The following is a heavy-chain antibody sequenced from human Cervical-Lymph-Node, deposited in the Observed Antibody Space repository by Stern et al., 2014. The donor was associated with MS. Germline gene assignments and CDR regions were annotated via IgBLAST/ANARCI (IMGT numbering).Heavy chain of an antibody. V-gene: IGHV3-72*01. CDR1: GFTFSDHY. Sequence: EDQLVESGGGLVQPGGSLRLSCAASGFTFSDHYMDWVRQAPGKGLEWVGRTRNKANSYTTEYAASVKGRFTISRDDSKNSLYLQMNSLKTEDTAVYYCARGGYSYGGDYYYYGMDVWGQGTTVTVSS. D-gene: IGHD5-18*01. CDR2: TRNKANSYTT. CDR3: ARGGYSYGGDYYYYGMDV. J-gene: IGHJ6*02.